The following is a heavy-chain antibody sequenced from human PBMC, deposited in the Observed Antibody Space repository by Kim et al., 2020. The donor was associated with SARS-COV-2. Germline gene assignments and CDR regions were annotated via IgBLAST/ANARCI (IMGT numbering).Heavy chain of an antibody. CDR1: GFTFTSSA. CDR2: IVVGSGNT. V-gene: IGHV1-58*01. CDR3: AVGSGSYYNEGYFDY. D-gene: IGHD3-10*01. Sequence: SVKVSCKASGFTFTSSAVQWVRQARGQRLEWIGWIVVGSGNTNYAQKFQERVTITRDMSTSTAYMELSSLRSEDTAVYYCAVGSGSYYNEGYFDYWGQGTLVTVSS. J-gene: IGHJ4*02.